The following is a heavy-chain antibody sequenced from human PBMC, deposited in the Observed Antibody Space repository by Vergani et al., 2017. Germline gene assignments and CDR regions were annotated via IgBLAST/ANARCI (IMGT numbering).Heavy chain of an antibody. Sequence: QLQLQESGSGLVKPSQTLSLTCAVSGDSISSGGYSWSWIRQPPGKGLEWIGYIYHSGSTYYNPSLKSRVTISVDRSKNQFSLKLSSVTAADTAVYYCARGIPAAIVGWFDPWGQGTLATVSS. D-gene: IGHD2-2*01. V-gene: IGHV4-30-2*01. CDR3: ARGIPAAIVGWFDP. J-gene: IGHJ5*02. CDR1: GDSISSGGYS. CDR2: IYHSGST.